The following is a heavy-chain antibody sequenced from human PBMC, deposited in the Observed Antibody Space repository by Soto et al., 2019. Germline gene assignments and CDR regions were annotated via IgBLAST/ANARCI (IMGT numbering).Heavy chain of an antibody. Sequence: QVQLVQSGAEVKKPGASVKVSCKASGYTFSSYDINWVRQATGQGLEWMGWMNPTSGNTGYAQKFQGRVTMTRNTSISTDYMELSSLRSEDTAVYYCARAGIRYCSGGSCYSDFDYWGQGTLVTVSS. CDR1: GYTFSSYD. CDR2: MNPTSGNT. V-gene: IGHV1-8*01. CDR3: ARAGIRYCSGGSCYSDFDY. D-gene: IGHD2-15*01. J-gene: IGHJ4*02.